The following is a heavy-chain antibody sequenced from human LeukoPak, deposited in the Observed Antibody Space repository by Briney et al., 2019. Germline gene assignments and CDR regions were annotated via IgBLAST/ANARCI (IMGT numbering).Heavy chain of an antibody. J-gene: IGHJ4*02. CDR3: ARETWWRFDY. CDR2: IKPDGSEK. V-gene: IGHV3-7*01. CDR1: GFTFIKHY. Sequence: GGSLRLSCSASGFTFIKHYMSWVRQAPGKGLECVAKIKPDGSEKYYMDSVEDRFTISRDNSKNALYLQLNSLRAEDTAVYYCARETWWRFDYWGQGSPVTVSS. D-gene: IGHD2-15*01.